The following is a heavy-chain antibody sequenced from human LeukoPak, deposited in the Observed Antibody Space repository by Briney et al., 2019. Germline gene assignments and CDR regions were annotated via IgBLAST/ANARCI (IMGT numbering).Heavy chain of an antibody. D-gene: IGHD4-17*01. CDR2: IYSGGST. V-gene: IGHV4-4*07. CDR3: ARVRTTVTVFDY. CDR1: GGSISSYY. Sequence: SETLSLTCTVSGGSISSYYWSWIRQPAGKGLEWMGRIYSGGSTNYNPSLKSRVTMSVDTSKNQFSLKLTSVTAADTAVYYCARVRTTVTVFDYWGQGTLVTVSS. J-gene: IGHJ4*02.